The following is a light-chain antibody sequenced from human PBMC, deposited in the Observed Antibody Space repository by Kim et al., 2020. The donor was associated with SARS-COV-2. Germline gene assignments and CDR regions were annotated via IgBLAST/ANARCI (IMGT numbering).Light chain of an antibody. J-gene: IGKJ4*01. V-gene: IGKV3-11*01. CDR2: DAS. CDR1: QSVTSY. CDR3: QQRSNWPPT. Sequence: LSPGERATLSCRASQSVTSYLAWYQHKPGQAPRRLIYDASNRATGIPARFSGSGSGTDFTLTISSLEPEDFAVYYCQQRSNWPPTFGGGTKVDIK.